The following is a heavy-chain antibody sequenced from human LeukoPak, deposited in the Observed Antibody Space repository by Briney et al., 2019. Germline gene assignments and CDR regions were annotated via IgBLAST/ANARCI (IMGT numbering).Heavy chain of an antibody. CDR2: IIPIFGTA. CDR3: ARNYDYVWGSYRLDAFDI. CDR1: GGTFSSYA. Sequence: ASVKVSCKASGGTFSSYAISWVRQAPGQGLEWMGGIIPIFGTANYAQKFQGRVTITADKSTSTAYMELSSLRSEDTAVYYCARNYDYVWGSYRLDAFDIWGQGTMVTVSS. V-gene: IGHV1-69*06. J-gene: IGHJ3*02. D-gene: IGHD3-16*02.